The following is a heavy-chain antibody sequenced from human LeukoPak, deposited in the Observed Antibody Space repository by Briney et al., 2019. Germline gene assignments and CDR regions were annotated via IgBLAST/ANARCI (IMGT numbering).Heavy chain of an antibody. D-gene: IGHD1-20*01. CDR3: ARHRFINCNDGFDP. J-gene: IGHJ5*02. CDR1: GGSISSYY. CDR2: IYTSGST. V-gene: IGHV4-4*09. Sequence: SETLSLTCTVSGGSISSYYWSWIRQPPGKGLEWIGYIYTSGSTNYNPSLKSRVTISVDTSKNQFSLKLSSVTAADTAVYYCARHRFINCNDGFDPWGQGTLVTVSS.